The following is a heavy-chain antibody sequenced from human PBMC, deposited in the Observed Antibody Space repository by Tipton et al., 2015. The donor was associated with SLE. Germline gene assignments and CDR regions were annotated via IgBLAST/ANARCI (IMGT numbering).Heavy chain of an antibody. CDR3: ARCEGVSFLTYSPFDY. CDR2: IYSRGNT. J-gene: IGHJ4*02. D-gene: IGHD3-9*01. Sequence: TLSLTCTVSGGSISSGDYYWAWIRQQPGKGLEWIGYIYSRGNTDYNPSLKSRVTISVDASKNQFSLKLRSVTAADTAIYYCARCEGVSFLTYSPFDYWGQGTLVTVSS. CDR1: GGSISSGDYY. V-gene: IGHV4-31*03.